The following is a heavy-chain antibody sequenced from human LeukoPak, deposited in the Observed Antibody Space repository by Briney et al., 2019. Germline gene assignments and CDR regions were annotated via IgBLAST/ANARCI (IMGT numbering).Heavy chain of an antibody. CDR2: ISSSGAST. CDR3: AKPPYSTSWSSFDY. D-gene: IGHD6-13*01. Sequence: PGGSLRLSCAASGFTFSSYAMSWVRQAPGKGLEWVSAISSSGASTYYADSVKGRFTISRDISTNTLFLQMSSLRAEDTAVYYCAKPPYSTSWSSFDYWGQGNLVTVSS. J-gene: IGHJ4*02. CDR1: GFTFSSYA. V-gene: IGHV3-23*01.